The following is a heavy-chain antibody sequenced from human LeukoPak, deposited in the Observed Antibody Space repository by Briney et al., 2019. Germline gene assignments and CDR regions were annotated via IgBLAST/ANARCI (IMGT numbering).Heavy chain of an antibody. J-gene: IGHJ4*02. V-gene: IGHV1-2*02. CDR1: GYTFTGYY. Sequence: GASVKVSCKASGYTFTGYYMHWVRQAPGQGLEWMGWINPNSGGTNYAQKFQGRVTMTRDTSISTAYMELSRLRSDDTAVYYCARDQAPTGYSSGWYGVDYWGQGTLVTVSS. D-gene: IGHD6-19*01. CDR2: INPNSGGT. CDR3: ARDQAPTGYSSGWYGVDY.